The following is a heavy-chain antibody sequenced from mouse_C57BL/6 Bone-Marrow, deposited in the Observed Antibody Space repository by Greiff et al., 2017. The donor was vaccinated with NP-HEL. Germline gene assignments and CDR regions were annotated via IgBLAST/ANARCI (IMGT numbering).Heavy chain of an antibody. J-gene: IGHJ3*02. CDR1: GYTFTSYG. V-gene: IGHV1-81*01. Sequence: QVQLKESGAELARPGASVKLSCKASGYTFTSYGISWVKQRTGQGLEWIGEIYPRSGNTYYNEKFKGKATLTADKSSSTAYMELRSLTSEDSAVYFCARSNSLYYDYEWGQGTLVTVSA. D-gene: IGHD2-4*01. CDR3: ARSNSLYYDYE. CDR2: IYPRSGNT.